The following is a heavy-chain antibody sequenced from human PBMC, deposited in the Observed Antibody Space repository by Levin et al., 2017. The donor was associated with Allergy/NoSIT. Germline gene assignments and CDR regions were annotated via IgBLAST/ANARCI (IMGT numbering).Heavy chain of an antibody. CDR2: ISYDGSTR. J-gene: IGHJ4*02. V-gene: IGHV3-30-3*01. D-gene: IGHD1-20*01. CDR3: AREGITRTTWFDY. Sequence: GESLKISCAASGFTFSSYTMHWVRQAPGKGLEWVTFISYDGSTRYIDSVKGRFTISTDNSKTTLYLQMNSLRSEDTAVYYCAREGITRTTWFDYWGQGTLVTVSS. CDR1: GFTFSSYT.